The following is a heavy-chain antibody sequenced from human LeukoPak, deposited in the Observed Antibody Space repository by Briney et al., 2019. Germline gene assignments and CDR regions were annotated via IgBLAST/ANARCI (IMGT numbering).Heavy chain of an antibody. J-gene: IGHJ4*02. Sequence: ASVKVSCKASVYTFTNYGISWVRQAPGQGLEWMAWINPNSGGTYYAQNFHDRITLTRDTSISTAYMELSRLRSDDTAIYYCARANALYCSSTSCLFDYWGQGTLVTVSS. V-gene: IGHV1-2*02. CDR1: VYTFTNYG. D-gene: IGHD2-2*01. CDR2: INPNSGGT. CDR3: ARANALYCSSTSCLFDY.